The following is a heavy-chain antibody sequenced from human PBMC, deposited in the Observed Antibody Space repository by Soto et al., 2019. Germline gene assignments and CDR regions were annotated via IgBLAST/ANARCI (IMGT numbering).Heavy chain of an antibody. CDR2: IYYSGST. V-gene: IGHV4-39*01. CDR3: ARGAYYDFWSGYPNWFDP. Sequence: SETLSLTCTFSGGSISSSSYYLGWIRQPPGKGLEWIGSIYYSGSTYYNPSLKSRVTISVDTSKNQFSLKLSSVTAADTAVYYCARGAYYDFWSGYPNWFDPWGQGTLVTVSS. CDR1: GGSISSSSYY. J-gene: IGHJ5*02. D-gene: IGHD3-3*01.